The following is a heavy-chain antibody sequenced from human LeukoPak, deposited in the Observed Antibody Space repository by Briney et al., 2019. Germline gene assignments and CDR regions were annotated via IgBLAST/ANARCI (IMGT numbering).Heavy chain of an antibody. V-gene: IGHV1-2*02. CDR1: GYTFTGYY. J-gene: IGHJ4*02. CDR2: INPNSGGT. CDR3: ARDGEDCSSTSCYDERSLGFDY. Sequence: ASVKVSCTASGYTFTGYYMHWVRQAPGQGLEWMGWINPNSGGTNYAQKVQGRVTMTRDTSISTAYMELSRLRSDDTAVYYCARDGEDCSSTSCYDERSLGFDYWGQGTLVTVSS. D-gene: IGHD2-2*01.